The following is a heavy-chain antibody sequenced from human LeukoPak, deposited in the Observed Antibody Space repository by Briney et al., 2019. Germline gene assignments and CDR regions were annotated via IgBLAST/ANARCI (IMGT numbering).Heavy chain of an antibody. CDR2: INTDGGST. J-gene: IGHJ4*02. CDR3: VKDFHNSWTFDY. Sequence: PGGSLRLSCAASGFTFSSYWMHWVRQAPGKGLVWVSRINTDGGSTSYADSVKGRLTISRDTSKNTLYLQMNSLRVEDTAVYYCVKDFHNSWTFDYWGQGTPVTVSS. CDR1: GFTFSSYW. D-gene: IGHD6-13*01. V-gene: IGHV3-74*01.